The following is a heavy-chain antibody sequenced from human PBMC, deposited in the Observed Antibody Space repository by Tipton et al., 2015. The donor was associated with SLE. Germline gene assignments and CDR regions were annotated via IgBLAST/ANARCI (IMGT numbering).Heavy chain of an antibody. Sequence: TLSLTCIVSGGSMTSYYWFWIRQPAGGGLAWVGRIYTTGSTNYNPSLKSRVTMSLDTSKKQFFLNLRSVPAADTAVYYCATGSGRYLVDQWGQGTLVSVSS. D-gene: IGHD6-13*01. CDR1: GGSMTSYY. J-gene: IGHJ4*02. CDR2: IYTTGST. CDR3: ATGSGRYLVDQ. V-gene: IGHV4-4*07.